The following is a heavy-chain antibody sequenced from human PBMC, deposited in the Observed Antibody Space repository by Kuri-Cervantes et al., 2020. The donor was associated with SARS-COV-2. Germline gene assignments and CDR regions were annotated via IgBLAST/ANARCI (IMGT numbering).Heavy chain of an antibody. J-gene: IGHJ6*03. CDR2: IYYSGST. CDR3: ARGKIVVVPAPILGLGPYYSSYYMDV. V-gene: IGHV4-39*07. CDR1: GGSISSYY. Sequence: GSLRLSCTVSGGSISSYYWGWIRQPPGKGLEWIGSIYYSGSTYYNPSLKSRVTISVDTSKNQVSLKLTSVTAADTAVYYCARGKIVVVPAPILGLGPYYSSYYMDVWGKGTTVTVSS. D-gene: IGHD2-2*01.